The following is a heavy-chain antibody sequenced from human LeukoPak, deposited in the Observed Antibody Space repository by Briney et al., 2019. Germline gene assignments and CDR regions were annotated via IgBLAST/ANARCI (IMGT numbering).Heavy chain of an antibody. J-gene: IGHJ4*02. D-gene: IGHD6-13*01. CDR3: VSFVAAAGKEVDY. Sequence: ASVKVSCKASGYTFTSYYIHWVRQAPGQGLEWMGIINPSGGRTTYAQKFRGRVTMTRDTSTSTVYMELSSLRSEDTAVYYCVSFVAAAGKEVDYWGQGTLVTVSS. CDR1: GYTFTSYY. CDR2: INPSGGRT. V-gene: IGHV1-46*01.